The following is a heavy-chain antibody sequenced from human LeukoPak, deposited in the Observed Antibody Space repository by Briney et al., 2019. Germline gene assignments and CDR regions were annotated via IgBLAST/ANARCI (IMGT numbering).Heavy chain of an antibody. CDR1: GFTFDDYA. D-gene: IGHD5-12*01. V-gene: IGHV3-9*01. Sequence: GGSLRLSCAASGFTFDDYAMHWVRQAPGKGLEWVSGISWNSGSIGYADSVKGRFTISRDNAKNSLYLQMNSLRAEDTAVYYCASRVDIVATTNFALDYWGQGTLVTVSS. CDR3: ASRVDIVATTNFALDY. J-gene: IGHJ4*02. CDR2: ISWNSGSI.